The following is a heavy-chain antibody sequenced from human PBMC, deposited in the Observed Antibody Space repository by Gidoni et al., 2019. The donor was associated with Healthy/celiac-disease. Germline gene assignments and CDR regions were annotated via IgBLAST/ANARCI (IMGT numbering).Heavy chain of an antibody. V-gene: IGHV3-23*01. CDR3: AKLLAYCGGDCYSRGGDDY. Sequence: EVQLLESGGGLVQPGGSLRLSCAASGFTFSSYAMRWVRQAPGKGLEWVSAISGRGGSTNYADSVKGRLTISRDNSKNTLYLQRNGLRAEDTAVYYCAKLLAYCGGDCYSRGGDDYWGQGTLVTVSS. J-gene: IGHJ4*02. CDR1: GFTFSSYA. CDR2: ISGRGGST. D-gene: IGHD2-21*02.